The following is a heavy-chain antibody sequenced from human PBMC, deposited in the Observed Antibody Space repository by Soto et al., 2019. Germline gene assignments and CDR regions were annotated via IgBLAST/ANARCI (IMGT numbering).Heavy chain of an antibody. CDR3: AKGLSSGVVGGFDP. CDR1: GFTISSYG. D-gene: IGHD6-19*01. J-gene: IGHJ5*02. Sequence: QVQLGESGGGVVQPGRSLRLSCAASGFTISSYGMHWVRQAPGKGLEWVAVISYDGSNKYYADSVKGRFTISRDNSKNTLYLQMNSLRAEDTAVYYCAKGLSSGVVGGFDPWGQGTLVTVSS. V-gene: IGHV3-30*18. CDR2: ISYDGSNK.